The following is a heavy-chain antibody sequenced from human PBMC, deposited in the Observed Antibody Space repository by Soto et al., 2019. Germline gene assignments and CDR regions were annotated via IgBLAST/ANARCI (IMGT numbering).Heavy chain of an antibody. CDR2: IIPISGTT. Sequence: VKGSCTATGGTFSTHAIIWVRQAPGHGLEWMGGIIPISGTTYYTQKFQGRVTITADEPTSTAFMELSSLKSDDTAVFYCARGYCSGGNCYSGMDVWGQVPMGTFSS. V-gene: IGHV1-69*13. D-gene: IGHD2-15*01. CDR1: GGTFSTHA. CDR3: ARGYCSGGNCYSGMDV. J-gene: IGHJ6*02.